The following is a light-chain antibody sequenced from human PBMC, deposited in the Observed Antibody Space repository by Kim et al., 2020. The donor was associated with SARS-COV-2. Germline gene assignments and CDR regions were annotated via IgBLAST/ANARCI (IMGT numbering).Light chain of an antibody. V-gene: IGLV7-43*01. CDR3: LLYYGDGQLL. J-gene: IGLJ2*01. CDR1: TGTVTSGYF. Sequence: GGTVTLTCVSSTGTVTSGYFPSWFQQKPGQAPRALIYSTSNKHAWTPARFSGSLLGGKAALTLSSVQREDEAEYYCLLYYGDGQLLFGGGTQLTVL. CDR2: STS.